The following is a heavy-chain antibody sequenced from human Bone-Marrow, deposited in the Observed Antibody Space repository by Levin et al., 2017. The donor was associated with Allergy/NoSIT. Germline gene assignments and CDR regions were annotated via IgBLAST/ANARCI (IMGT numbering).Heavy chain of an antibody. D-gene: IGHD5-12*01. CDR2: ISWNSGKI. J-gene: IGHJ3*02. CDR3: AKTRGFSFGIDAFDM. CDR1: GFTFDDYA. V-gene: IGHV3-9*01. Sequence: PGGSPRLSCAASGFTFDDYAMHWVRQTPGRGLEWVSGISWNSGKIGYGDSMKGRFTISRDNAKSSLYLQMNSLRVEDTALYYCAKTRGFSFGIDAFDMWGQGTMVTVSS.